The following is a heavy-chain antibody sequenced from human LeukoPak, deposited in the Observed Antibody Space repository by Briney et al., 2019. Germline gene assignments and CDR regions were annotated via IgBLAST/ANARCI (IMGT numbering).Heavy chain of an antibody. CDR3: ARSAYCSSTSCYQNWFDP. Sequence: SETLSLTCTVSGGSISSSSYYWGWIRQPPGKGLEWIGSIYYSGSTYYNPSLKSRVTISVDTSKNQFSLKLSSVTAADTAVYYCARSAYCSSTSCYQNWFDPWGQGTLVTVSS. J-gene: IGHJ5*02. CDR2: IYYSGST. V-gene: IGHV4-39*07. D-gene: IGHD2-2*01. CDR1: GGSISSSSYY.